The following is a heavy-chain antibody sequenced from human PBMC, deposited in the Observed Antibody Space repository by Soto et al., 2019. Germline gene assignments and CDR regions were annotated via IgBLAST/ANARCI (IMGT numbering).Heavy chain of an antibody. CDR1: GYTFTGYY. D-gene: IGHD3-3*01. Sequence: ASVKVSCKASGYTFTGYYMHWVRQAPGQGLEWMGWINPNSGGTNYAQKFQGRVTMTRDTSISTAYMELSRLRSDDTAVYYCARDRDDFWSGYYWGRAFDIWGQGTVVTVSS. V-gene: IGHV1-2*02. CDR3: ARDRDDFWSGYYWGRAFDI. CDR2: INPNSGGT. J-gene: IGHJ3*02.